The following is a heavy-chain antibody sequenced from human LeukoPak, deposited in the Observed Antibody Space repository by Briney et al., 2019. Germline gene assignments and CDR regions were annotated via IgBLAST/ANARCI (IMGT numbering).Heavy chain of an antibody. V-gene: IGHV5-51*01. Sequence: GESLKISCKGSGYSFTSYWIGWVRHMPGKGLEWMGIIYPGDSDTRYSPSFQGPVTISAAKSISPAYLQSSSLEASDSAMYYCARHAYYYDSSGYYVPFDYWGQGTLVTVSS. D-gene: IGHD3-22*01. CDR3: ARHAYYYDSSGYYVPFDY. CDR1: GYSFTSYW. J-gene: IGHJ4*02. CDR2: IYPGDSDT.